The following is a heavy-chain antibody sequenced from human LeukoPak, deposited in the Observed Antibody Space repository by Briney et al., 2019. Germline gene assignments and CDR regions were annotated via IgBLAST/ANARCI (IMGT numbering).Heavy chain of an antibody. J-gene: IGHJ4*02. CDR2: IYYSGST. CDR3: ARQLGYYYDSSGYYLTGYFDY. CDR1: GGSISSSSYY. Sequence: SETLSLACPVSGGSISSSSYYWGWIRQPPGKGLEWIVSIYYSGSTYYHPSLKSRVTISVDTSKNQFSLKLSSVTAAYTAVYYCARQLGYYYDSSGYYLTGYFDYWGQGTLVTVSS. V-gene: IGHV4-39*01. D-gene: IGHD3-22*01.